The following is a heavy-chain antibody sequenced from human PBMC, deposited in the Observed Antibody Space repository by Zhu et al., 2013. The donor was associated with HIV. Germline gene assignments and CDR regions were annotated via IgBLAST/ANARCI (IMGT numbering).Heavy chain of an antibody. CDR2: IIPIFGTA. D-gene: IGHD3-3*01. CDR3: ARKRDFWSGYNYYYGMDV. CDR1: GGTFSSYA. J-gene: IGHJ6*02. Sequence: QVQLVQSGAEVKKPGSSVKVSCKASGGTFSSYAISWVRQAPGQGLEWMGGIIPIFGTANYAQKFQGRVTITADESTSTAYMELSSLRSEDTAVYYCARKRDFWSGYNYYYGMDVWGQGTTVTVSS. V-gene: IGHV1-69*12.